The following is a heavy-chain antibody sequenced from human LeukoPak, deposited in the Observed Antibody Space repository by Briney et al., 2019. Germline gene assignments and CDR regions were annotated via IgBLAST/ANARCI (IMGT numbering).Heavy chain of an antibody. CDR2: INHSGST. J-gene: IGHJ4*02. CDR3: GANYYDSSGYIDY. V-gene: IGHV4-34*01. CDR1: GGSFSGYY. Sequence: PSEALSLTCAVYGGSFSGYYWSWIRQPPGKGLEWIGEINHSGSTNYNPSLKSRVTISVDASKNQFSLKLSSVTAADTAVYYCGANYYDSSGYIDYWGQGTLVTVSS. D-gene: IGHD3-22*01.